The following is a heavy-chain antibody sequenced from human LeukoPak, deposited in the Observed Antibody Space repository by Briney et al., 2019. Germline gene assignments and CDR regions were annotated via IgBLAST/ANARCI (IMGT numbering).Heavy chain of an antibody. V-gene: IGHV4-34*01. CDR3: ARRAVRGVIGY. D-gene: IGHD3-10*01. Sequence: SETPSLTCAVYGGSFSGYYWSWIRQPPGKGLEWIGEINHSGSTNYNPSLKSRVTISVDTSKNQFSLKLSSVTAADTAVYYCARRAVRGVIGYWGQGTLVTVSS. CDR1: GGSFSGYY. J-gene: IGHJ4*02. CDR2: INHSGST.